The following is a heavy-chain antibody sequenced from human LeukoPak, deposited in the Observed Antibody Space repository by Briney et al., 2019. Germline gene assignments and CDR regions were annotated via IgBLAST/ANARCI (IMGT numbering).Heavy chain of an antibody. D-gene: IGHD2-2*02. CDR3: ARVAAEVVGVPGAIGFGWLRRDYYYMDV. CDR2: INPSGGST. CDR1: GYTFTSYY. J-gene: IGHJ6*03. V-gene: IGHV1-46*01. Sequence: ASVKVSCKASGYTFTSYYMHWVRQSPGEGLEWMGIINPSGGSTSYAQKFQGRVTMTRDMSTSTVYMELSSLRSEDTAVYYCARVAAEVVGVPGAIGFGWLRRDYYYMDVWGKGTTVTVSS.